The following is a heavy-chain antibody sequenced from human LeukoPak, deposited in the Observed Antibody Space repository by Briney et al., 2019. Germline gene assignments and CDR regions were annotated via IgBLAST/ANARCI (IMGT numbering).Heavy chain of an antibody. CDR2: IYTSGST. V-gene: IGHV4-4*07. D-gene: IGHD4-17*01. CDR3: ARDLSYGDYLDAFDI. Sequence: PSETLSLTCAVYGGSFSGYYWSWIRQPAGKGLEWIGRIYTSGSTNYNPSLKSRVTMSVDTSKNQFSLKLSSVTAADTAVYYCARDLSYGDYLDAFDIWGQGTMVTVSS. J-gene: IGHJ3*02. CDR1: GGSFSGYY.